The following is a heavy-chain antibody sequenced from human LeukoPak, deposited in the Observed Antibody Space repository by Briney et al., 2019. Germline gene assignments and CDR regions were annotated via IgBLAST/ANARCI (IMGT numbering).Heavy chain of an antibody. CDR3: AKGGGYYGSGSVEYFQH. CDR1: GFTFSSYA. Sequence: PGGSLRLSCAASGFTFSSYAMSWVRQAPGKGLEWVSAISGSGGSTYYADSVKGRFTISRDNSKNTLYLQMNSLRAEDTAVYYCAKGGGYYGSGSVEYFQHWGQGTLVTVSS. J-gene: IGHJ1*01. CDR2: ISGSGGST. D-gene: IGHD3-10*01. V-gene: IGHV3-23*01.